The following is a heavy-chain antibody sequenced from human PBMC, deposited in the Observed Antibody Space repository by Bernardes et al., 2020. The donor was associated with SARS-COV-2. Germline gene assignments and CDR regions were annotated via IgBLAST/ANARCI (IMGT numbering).Heavy chain of an antibody. CDR1: GGSISSHY. Sequence: SETLSLTCTVSGGSISSHYWSWTRQPPGKGLEWIGLMSNSGSTNYNPSLKSRVTVSVDTSKNQFSLKLSSVTAADTAVYYCARETFGNGMDVWGQGPTVTVSS. CDR2: MSNSGST. V-gene: IGHV4-59*11. J-gene: IGHJ6*02. D-gene: IGHD2-8*01. CDR3: ARETFGNGMDV.